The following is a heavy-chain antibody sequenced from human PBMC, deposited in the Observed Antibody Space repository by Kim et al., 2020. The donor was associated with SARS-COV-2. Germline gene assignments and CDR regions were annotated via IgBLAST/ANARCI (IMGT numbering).Heavy chain of an antibody. D-gene: IGHD3-10*01. Sequence: SETLSLTCTVSGGSISSDGYSWIWLRQPPGKGLEWFGYIYYSGSNNYTPSLQSSFTIAVDRSQIPFSLKLGSATDAAPAECSCARCVGSGSPCGMRVWG. CDR1: GGSISSDGYS. J-gene: IGHJ6*01. CDR3: ARCVGSGSPCGMRV. CDR2: IYYSGSN. V-gene: IGHV4-30-2*01.